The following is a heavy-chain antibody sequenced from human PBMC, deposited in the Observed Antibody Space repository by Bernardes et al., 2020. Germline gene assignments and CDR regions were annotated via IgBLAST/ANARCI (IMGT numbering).Heavy chain of an antibody. CDR3: ARHGVVATILIPFDY. CDR1: GGSISSSSYY. V-gene: IGHV4-39*01. CDR2: IYYSGST. D-gene: IGHD5-12*01. Sequence: SETLSLTCTVSGGSISSSSYYWGWIRQPPGKGLEWIGSIYYSGSTYYNPSLKSRVTISVDTSKNQFSLKLSSVTAADTAVYYCARHGVVATILIPFDYWGQRILVTVSS. J-gene: IGHJ4*02.